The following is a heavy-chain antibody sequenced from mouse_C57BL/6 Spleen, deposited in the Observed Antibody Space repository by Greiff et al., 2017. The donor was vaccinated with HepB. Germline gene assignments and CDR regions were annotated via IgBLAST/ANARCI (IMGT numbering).Heavy chain of an antibody. D-gene: IGHD1-1*01. J-gene: IGHJ2*01. CDR2: IDPDTGGT. CDR3: TRDITTVVPDFDY. V-gene: IGHV1-15*01. Sequence: VKLQESGAELVRPGASVTLSCKASGYTFTDYEMHWVKQTPVHGLEWIGAIDPDTGGTAYNQKFKGKAILTADKSSSTAYMGLRSLTSEDSAVYYCTRDITTVVPDFDYWGQGTTLTVSS. CDR1: GYTFTDYE.